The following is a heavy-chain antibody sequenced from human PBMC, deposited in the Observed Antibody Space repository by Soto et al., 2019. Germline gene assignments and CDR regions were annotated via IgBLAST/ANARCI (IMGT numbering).Heavy chain of an antibody. CDR3: AKRSSSSTFDY. J-gene: IGHJ4*02. CDR1: GFTFSSYA. D-gene: IGHD6-6*01. V-gene: IGHV3-23*01. Sequence: EVQLLESGGGLVQPGESLRLSCAASGFTFSSYAMSWVRQAPGKGLEWVSVISGSDDSTYYADSVKGRFTISRDNSKNTLDLQINRLRAEDTAVDYCAKRSSSSTFDYWGQGNLGTVSS. CDR2: ISGSDDST.